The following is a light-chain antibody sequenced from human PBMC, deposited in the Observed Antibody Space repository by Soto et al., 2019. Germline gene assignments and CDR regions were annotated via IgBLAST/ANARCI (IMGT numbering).Light chain of an antibody. J-gene: IGLJ2*01. V-gene: IGLV2-11*01. CDR3: CSYAGSSRGV. CDR1: YSDVGDYDY. Sequence: QSALTQPRSVSGSPGQSVTISCTGTYSDVGDYDYVSWYQQHPGKAPKIMIYDVSKRPSGVPDRFSGSKSGSTASLTISGLQAEDEAEYYCCSYAGSSRGVFGGGTQLTVL. CDR2: DVS.